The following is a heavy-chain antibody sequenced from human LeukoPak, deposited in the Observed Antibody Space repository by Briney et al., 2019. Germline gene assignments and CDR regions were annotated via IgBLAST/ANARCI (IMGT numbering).Heavy chain of an antibody. V-gene: IGHV4-59*08. Sequence: SETLSLTCTVSGGSISDNYWSWIRQPPGKGLEWIGYAYYSGHTNYNSSLKSRVTMSLDTSKSQFSLRLSSVTAADTAVYFCARHPFAAPFDYWGPGTLVTVSS. CDR2: AYYSGHT. CDR1: GGSISDNY. CDR3: ARHPFAAPFDY. D-gene: IGHD2-15*01. J-gene: IGHJ4*02.